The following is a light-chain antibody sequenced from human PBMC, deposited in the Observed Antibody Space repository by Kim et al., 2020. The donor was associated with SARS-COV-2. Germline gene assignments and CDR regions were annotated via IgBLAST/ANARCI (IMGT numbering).Light chain of an antibody. J-gene: IGLJ3*02. V-gene: IGLV2-11*01. CDR3: CSYAGSYSWV. Sequence: GQAVTISCTGTTSDVGGYNYVSWYQQHPGKVPQVLIYDVNARPSGVSDRFSASKSGNTASLTISGLQADDEADYYCCSYAGSYSWVFGGGTKVTVL. CDR1: TSDVGGYNY. CDR2: DVN.